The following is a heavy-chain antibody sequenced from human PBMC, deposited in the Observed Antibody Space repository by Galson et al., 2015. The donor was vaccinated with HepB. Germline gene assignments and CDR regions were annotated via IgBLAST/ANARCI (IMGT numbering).Heavy chain of an antibody. Sequence: SVKVSCKASGYTFTSYGISWVRQAPGQGLEWMGWISAYNDNTNYAQKLKGRVTLNTDTSTSTAYMELRSLRSDDTAVYYCARGIPSFIVLMGYYFNYWGQGTLVTVSS. V-gene: IGHV1-18*01. CDR1: GYTFTSYG. D-gene: IGHD2-8*01. J-gene: IGHJ4*02. CDR2: ISAYNDNT. CDR3: ARGIPSFIVLMGYYFNY.